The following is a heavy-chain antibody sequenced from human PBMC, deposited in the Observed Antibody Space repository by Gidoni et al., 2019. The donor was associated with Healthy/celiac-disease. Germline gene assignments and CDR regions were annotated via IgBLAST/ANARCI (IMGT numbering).Heavy chain of an antibody. CDR3: ARHVTDGYNYFDY. Sequence: QVQLGQAGAEVKKHGYSVKVSCKASGGTFRSYTIGWVRQDPGRGPEWRGRIIPILGIANYALTFQGRVTSTADKATCTAYMELSSLRSEDTAVYYCARHVTDGYNYFDYWGQVTLVTVSS. CDR1: GGTFRSYT. V-gene: IGHV1-69*02. D-gene: IGHD5-12*01. CDR2: IIPILGIA. J-gene: IGHJ4*02.